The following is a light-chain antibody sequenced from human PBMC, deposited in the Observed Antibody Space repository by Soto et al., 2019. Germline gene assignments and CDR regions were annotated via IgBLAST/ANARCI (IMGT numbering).Light chain of an antibody. CDR2: GAS. CDR1: QSVSNNY. V-gene: IGKV3-20*01. Sequence: EIVLTQSPGTLSLSPGERATLSCRASQSVSNNYLAWYQQKPGQAPRLLIYGASNRATGIPVRFSGSGSGTEFTLTISSLQPEDFAVYYRQQYTDWPWGTFGGGTKVDNK. J-gene: IGKJ4*01. CDR3: QQYTDWPWGT.